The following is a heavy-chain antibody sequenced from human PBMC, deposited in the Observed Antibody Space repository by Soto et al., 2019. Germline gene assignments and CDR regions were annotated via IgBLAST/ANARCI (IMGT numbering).Heavy chain of an antibody. Sequence: SETLSLACTVSGGSISNYYWNWIRQSPGKGLEWIGYIYSSGSTHYNPSLQNRVTISIDTSKNQVSLKVNSVTAADTAVYYCARDHPHSYGVYYFDYWGQGTPVTVS. D-gene: IGHD5-18*01. CDR2: IYSSGST. CDR3: ARDHPHSYGVYYFDY. V-gene: IGHV4-59*01. J-gene: IGHJ4*02. CDR1: GGSISNYY.